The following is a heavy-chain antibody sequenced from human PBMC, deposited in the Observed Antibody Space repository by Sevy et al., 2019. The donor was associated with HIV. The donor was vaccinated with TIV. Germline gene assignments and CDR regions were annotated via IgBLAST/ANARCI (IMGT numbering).Heavy chain of an antibody. CDR1: GFTFSSYW. Sequence: GGSLRLSCAASGFTFSSYWMHWVRQAPGKGLVWVSRINSDGSSTSYADSVKGRFTISRDNVKNTLYLQMNSLRAEDTAVYYCARAVSRRYYYDSSGYYYYYYYGMDVWGQGTTVTVSS. D-gene: IGHD3-22*01. CDR3: ARAVSRRYYYDSSGYYYYYYYGMDV. J-gene: IGHJ6*02. V-gene: IGHV3-74*01. CDR2: INSDGSST.